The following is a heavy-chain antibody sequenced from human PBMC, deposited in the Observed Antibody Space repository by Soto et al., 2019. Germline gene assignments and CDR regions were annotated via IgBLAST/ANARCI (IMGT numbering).Heavy chain of an antibody. V-gene: IGHV3-23*01. Sequence: GGSLRLSCAASGFTFSSYAMSWVRQAPGKGLEWVSAISGSGGSTYYADSVKGRFTISRDNSKNTLYLQMNSLRDEDTDVYYCAKSVPLGVVYSSSWNKPYYYYYGMDVWGQGNTVTVSS. D-gene: IGHD6-13*01. CDR3: AKSVPLGVVYSSSWNKPYYYYYGMDV. CDR2: ISGSGGST. CDR1: GFTFSSYA. J-gene: IGHJ6*02.